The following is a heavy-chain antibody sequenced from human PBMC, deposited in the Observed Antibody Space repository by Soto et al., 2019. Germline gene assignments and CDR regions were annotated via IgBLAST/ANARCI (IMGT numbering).Heavy chain of an antibody. J-gene: IGHJ1*01. V-gene: IGHV4-59*06. CDR3: ASTYCSSTSCYAEYFQH. D-gene: IGHD2-2*01. CDR1: GGSISSYY. Sequence: PSETLSLTCTVSGGSISSYYWSWIRQHPGKGLEWIGYIYYSGSTYYNPSLKSRVTISVDTSKNQFSLKLSSVTAADTAVYYCASTYCSSTSCYAEYFQHWGQGTLVTVSS. CDR2: IYYSGST.